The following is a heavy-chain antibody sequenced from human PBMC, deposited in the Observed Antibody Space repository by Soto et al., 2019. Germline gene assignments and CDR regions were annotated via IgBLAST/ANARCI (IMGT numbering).Heavy chain of an antibody. V-gene: IGHV3-74*01. D-gene: IGHD4-17*01. Sequence: AGGSLRLSCAASGLTFSSYAMNWVRQAPGKGLVWVSRINSAGSSTSYADSVKGRFTISRDNAKNTLYLQMNSLRAEDTAVYYCALSHTVTTDYWGQGTLVTVSS. J-gene: IGHJ4*02. CDR3: ALSHTVTTDY. CDR1: GLTFSSYA. CDR2: INSAGSST.